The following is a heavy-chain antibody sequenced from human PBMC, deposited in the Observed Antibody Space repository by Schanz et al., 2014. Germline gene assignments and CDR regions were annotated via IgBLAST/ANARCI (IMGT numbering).Heavy chain of an antibody. CDR3: AKGMGYCSGGTCYDYYYYGLDV. CDR2: ISHSGGSK. V-gene: IGHV3-23*01. CDR1: EFTFSSYK. D-gene: IGHD2-15*01. Sequence: EVQLLESGGGLVRPGGSLRLSCEASEFTFSSYKMNWVRQAPGKGLEWVSSISHSGGSKYYADSVKGRFTISRDNSENTLYLQMNSLSADDTAVFYCAKGMGYCSGGTCYDYYYYGLDVWGQGTTVTVSS. J-gene: IGHJ6*02.